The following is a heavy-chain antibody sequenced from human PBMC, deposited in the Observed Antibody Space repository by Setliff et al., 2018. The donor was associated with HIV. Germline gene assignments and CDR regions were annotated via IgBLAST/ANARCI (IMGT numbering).Heavy chain of an antibody. CDR1: GYTLTELS. Sequence: AASVKVSCKVSGYTLTELSMHWVRQAPGKGLEWMGWIGSYNGVSNYAQKFQDRLTMTTDTSTNTAYMELRSLTSDDTAVYYCARDTGKLDYWGQGTLVTVSS. D-gene: IGHD7-27*01. V-gene: IGHV1-18*01. J-gene: IGHJ4*02. CDR2: IGSYNGVS. CDR3: ARDTGKLDY.